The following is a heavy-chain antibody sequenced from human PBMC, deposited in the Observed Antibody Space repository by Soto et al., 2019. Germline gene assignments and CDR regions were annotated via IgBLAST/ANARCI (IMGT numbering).Heavy chain of an antibody. CDR2: ISRDGGTK. Sequence: QVQLVESGGGVVQPGRSLRLSCAVSGFTVSTYGMHWVRQAPGEGLEWVAVISRDGGTKYYADSVKGRFTISRDNYRNTLFLEMNSLRGDDMAVYYCTGEVAAGYWGQGTLVNVSS. V-gene: IGHV3-30*03. J-gene: IGHJ4*02. CDR1: GFTVSTYG. D-gene: IGHD2-8*02. CDR3: TGEVAAGY.